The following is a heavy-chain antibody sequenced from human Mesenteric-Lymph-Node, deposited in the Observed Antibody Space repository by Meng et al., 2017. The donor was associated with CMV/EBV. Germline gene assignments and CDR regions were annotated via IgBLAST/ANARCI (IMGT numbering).Heavy chain of an antibody. Sequence: SVKVSCKASGGTFSDYTITWVRQAPGQGFEWMGRIIPVLGIANYAQRFQGRLTITADESTTTAYMELSSLRSEDTAVYHCARVYRSNTPFDPWGQGTLVTVSS. CDR2: IIPVLGIA. CDR3: ARVYRSNTPFDP. D-gene: IGHD4-11*01. CDR1: GGTFSDYT. J-gene: IGHJ5*02. V-gene: IGHV1-69*02.